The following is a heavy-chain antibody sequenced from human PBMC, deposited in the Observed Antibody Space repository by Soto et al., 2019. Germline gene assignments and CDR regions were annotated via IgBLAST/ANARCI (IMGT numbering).Heavy chain of an antibody. Sequence: GGSLRLSCAASGFTFSSCGMHWVRQAPGKGLEWVAVISYDGSKNHYADSVKGRFTISRDNSKNTLDLQMNSLRAEDTTVYYCAKEVIPWLNYFYYGMDVWGQGTTVTVSS. CDR1: GFTFSSCG. J-gene: IGHJ6*02. CDR3: AKEVIPWLNYFYYGMDV. CDR2: ISYDGSKN. V-gene: IGHV3-30*18. D-gene: IGHD6-19*01.